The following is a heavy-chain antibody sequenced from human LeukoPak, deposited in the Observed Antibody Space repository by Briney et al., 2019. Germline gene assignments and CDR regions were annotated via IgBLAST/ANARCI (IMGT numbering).Heavy chain of an antibody. CDR2: IYADGST. CDR3: ARLEKQQRGFYFDY. CDR1: GFTVSSDY. J-gene: IGHJ4*02. V-gene: IGHV3-53*01. D-gene: IGHD6-13*01. Sequence: GGSLRLSCAASGFTVSSDYVSWVRQAPGKGLEWVSVIYADGSTYYADSVEGRFTISRDNSKNTVYLQVNTLRAEDTALYYCARLEKQQRGFYFDYWGQGTLVTVSS.